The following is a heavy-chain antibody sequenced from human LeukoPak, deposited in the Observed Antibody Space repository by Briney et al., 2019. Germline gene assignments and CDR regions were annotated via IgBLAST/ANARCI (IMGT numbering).Heavy chain of an antibody. V-gene: IGHV3-30*03. CDR3: ARDLTIYGTGPHFGD. J-gene: IGHJ4*02. CDR1: GFTFSSYG. D-gene: IGHD2/OR15-2a*01. CDR2: ISYDGSNK. Sequence: GGSLRLSCAASGFTFSSYGMHWVRQAPGKGLEWVAVISYDGSNKYYVDSVKGRFTISRDNSRNTLYLQMYSLRAEDTAMYYCARDLTIYGTGPHFGDWGQGTLVTVSS.